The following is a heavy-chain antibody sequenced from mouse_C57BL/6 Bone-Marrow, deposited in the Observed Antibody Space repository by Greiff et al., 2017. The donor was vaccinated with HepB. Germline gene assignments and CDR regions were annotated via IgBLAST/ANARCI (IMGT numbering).Heavy chain of an antibody. CDR1: GYTFTSYW. CDR2: IHPNSGST. D-gene: IGHD1-1*01. V-gene: IGHV1-64*01. Sequence: QVQLQQPGAELVKPGASVKLSCKASGYTFTSYWMHWVKQRPGQGLEWIGMIHPNSGSTNYNEKFKSKDTLTVDKSSSTAYMQLSSLTSEDSAVYYCARSPFITTVTNWHFDVWGTGTTVTVSS. CDR3: ARSPFITTVTNWHFDV. J-gene: IGHJ1*03.